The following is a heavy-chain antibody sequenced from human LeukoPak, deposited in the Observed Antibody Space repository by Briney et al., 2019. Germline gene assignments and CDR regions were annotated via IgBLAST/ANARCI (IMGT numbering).Heavy chain of an antibody. CDR2: ISSSGGST. CDR3: AKKGGYYDILTGLDY. V-gene: IGHV3-23*01. CDR1: GFTFSSYA. J-gene: IGHJ4*02. D-gene: IGHD3-9*01. Sequence: PGGSLRLSCAASGFTFSSYAMSWVRQAPGKGLEWVSAISSSGGSTYYADSVKGRFTISRDNSKNTLYLQMNSLRAEDTAVYYCAKKGGYYDILTGLDYWGQGTLVTVSS.